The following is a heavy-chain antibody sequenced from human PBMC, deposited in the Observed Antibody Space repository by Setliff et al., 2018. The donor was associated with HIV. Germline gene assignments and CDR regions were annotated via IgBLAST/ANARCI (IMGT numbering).Heavy chain of an antibody. J-gene: IGHJ5*02. D-gene: IGHD2-15*01. V-gene: IGHV1-69*13. CDR3: ARDRFCSRGSCYEPNWFDP. CDR2: IIPHFDAP. Sequence: SVKVSCKASGGTFTSSAISWVRQARGQGLEWMGAIIPHFDAPQYAQKFQGRVTITADESTSTAYMELSSLRSEDSAVYYCARDRFCSRGSCYEPNWFDPWGQGTLVTVS. CDR1: GGTFTSSA.